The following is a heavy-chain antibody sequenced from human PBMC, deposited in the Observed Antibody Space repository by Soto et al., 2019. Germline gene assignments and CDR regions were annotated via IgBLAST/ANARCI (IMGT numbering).Heavy chain of an antibody. CDR3: ARISTSGFDY. CDR1: GGSISSSSYY. J-gene: IGHJ4*02. CDR2: IYYSGSA. Sequence: ETLSLTCTVSGGSISSSSYYWGWIRQPPGKGLEWIGNIYYSGSASYNPSLKSRVTISVDRSKNQFSLKLSSVTAADTAVYYCARISTSGFDYWGQGTLVTVSS. D-gene: IGHD2-2*01. V-gene: IGHV4-39*07.